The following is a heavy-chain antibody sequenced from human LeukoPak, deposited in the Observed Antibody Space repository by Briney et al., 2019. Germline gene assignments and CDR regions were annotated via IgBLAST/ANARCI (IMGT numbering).Heavy chain of an antibody. CDR3: AKGGGCSSTSCYSGPNWFDP. D-gene: IGHD2-2*01. CDR1: GFTFSSYA. J-gene: IGHJ5*02. V-gene: IGHV3-23*01. CDR2: ISGSGGST. Sequence: GGSLRLSCAASGFTFSSYAMSWVRQAPGKGLEWVSAISGSGGSTYYADSVKGRFTISRDNSKNTLYLQMNSLRAEDTAVYYCAKGGGCSSTSCYSGPNWFDPWGQGTLVTVSS.